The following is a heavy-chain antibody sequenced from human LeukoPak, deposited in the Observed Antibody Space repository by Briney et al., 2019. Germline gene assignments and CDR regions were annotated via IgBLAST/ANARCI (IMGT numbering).Heavy chain of an antibody. CDR3: VKGLSGSSGWYYSDY. CDR2: ISGSGGST. J-gene: IGHJ4*02. Sequence: GGSLRLSCAASGFTVSSYPLSWLRQAPGQGLVWVSIISGSGGSTFYAASVKGRFTISRDNSKNTLYMQMNSLRAEDTAVHYCVKGLSGSSGWYYSDYWGQGTLVTVSS. D-gene: IGHD6-19*01. CDR1: GFTVSSYP. V-gene: IGHV3-23*01.